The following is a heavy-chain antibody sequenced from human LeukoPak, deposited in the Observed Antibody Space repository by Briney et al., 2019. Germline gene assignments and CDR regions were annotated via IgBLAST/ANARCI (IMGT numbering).Heavy chain of an antibody. D-gene: IGHD2-2*01. CDR2: IYYSGST. J-gene: IGHJ5*02. CDR1: GGSISTYY. CDR3: ARVGVPAALGLNWFDP. Sequence: PSDTLSLTCTVSGGSISTYYWSWTRQPPGKGLEWIGNIYYSGSTNYNPSLKSRVTILVDTSKNQFSPELSSVTAADTAVYYCARVGVPAALGLNWFDPWGQGTLVTVSS. V-gene: IGHV4-59*07.